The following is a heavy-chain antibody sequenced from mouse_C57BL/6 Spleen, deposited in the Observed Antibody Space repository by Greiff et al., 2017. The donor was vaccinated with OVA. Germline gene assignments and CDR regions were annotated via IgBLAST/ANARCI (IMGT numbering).Heavy chain of an antibody. CDR2: IHPSDGDT. CDR1: GYTFTSYW. V-gene: IGHV1-74*01. CDR3: AVWKNYSNYFWYFDV. J-gene: IGHJ1*03. Sequence: QVQLQQPGAELVKPGASVKVSCKASGYTFTSYWMHWVKQRPGQGLEWIGRIHPSDGDTNYNQKFKGKATLTVDKSSSTAYMQLSSLTSEASAVYNCAVWKNYSNYFWYFDVWGTGTTVTVSS. D-gene: IGHD2-5*01.